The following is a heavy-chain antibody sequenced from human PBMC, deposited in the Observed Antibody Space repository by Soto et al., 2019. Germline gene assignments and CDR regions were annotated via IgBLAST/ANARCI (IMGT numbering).Heavy chain of an antibody. J-gene: IGHJ6*02. CDR2: ISGSGGST. CDR3: AKDLHSTTVVTSWGPYYYSYGLDV. CDR1: GVTFSTYA. Sequence: GGSLKLSCAASGVTFSTYAMSLVRQAPGNGLEWVSAISGSGGSTYYADSVKGRFTISRDNSKNTLYLQMNSMRAEDTAVYYCAKDLHSTTVVTSWGPYYYSYGLDVWGQGTTVTVSS. V-gene: IGHV3-23*01. D-gene: IGHD4-17*01.